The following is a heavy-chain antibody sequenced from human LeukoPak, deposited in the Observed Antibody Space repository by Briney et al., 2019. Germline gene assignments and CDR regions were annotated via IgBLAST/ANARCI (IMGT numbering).Heavy chain of an antibody. D-gene: IGHD7-27*01. CDR2: IYYSGST. CDR1: GGSISSYY. V-gene: IGHV4-59*01. J-gene: IGHJ4*02. Sequence: SETLSLTCTVSGGSISSYYWSWIRQPPGKGLEWIGYIYYSGSTNYNPSLKSRVTISVDTSKNQLSLKLSSVTAADTAVYYCARAELGTLFDYWGQGTLVTVSS. CDR3: ARAELGTLFDY.